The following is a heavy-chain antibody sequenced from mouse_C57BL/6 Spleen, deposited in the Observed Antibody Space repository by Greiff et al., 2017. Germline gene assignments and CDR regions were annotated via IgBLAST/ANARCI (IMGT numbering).Heavy chain of an antibody. CDR1: GFTFSSYA. V-gene: IGHV5-4*03. J-gene: IGHJ3*01. Sequence: DVMLVESGGGLVKPGGSLKLSCAASGFTFSSYAMSWVRQTPEKRLAWVATISAGGSYTYYPDNVKGRFTISRDNAKNNLYLQMIHLKSEDTAMYYCARGEYYDYAWFAYWGQGTLVTVSA. CDR3: ARGEYYDYAWFAY. CDR2: ISAGGSYT. D-gene: IGHD2-4*01.